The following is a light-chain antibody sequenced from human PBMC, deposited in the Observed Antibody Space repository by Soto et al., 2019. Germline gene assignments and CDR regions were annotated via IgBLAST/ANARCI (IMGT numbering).Light chain of an antibody. CDR3: QEYNNWPPRS. Sequence: EIVMTQSPATLSVSPGEGATLSCRASQSVNSNLAWYQQRPGQAPRLLIYDASTRATGIPTRFSGSGSGTELTLSIGSLQSEDFAVYYCQEYNNWPPRSFGQGTKVEIK. V-gene: IGKV3-15*01. CDR1: QSVNSN. CDR2: DAS. J-gene: IGKJ1*01.